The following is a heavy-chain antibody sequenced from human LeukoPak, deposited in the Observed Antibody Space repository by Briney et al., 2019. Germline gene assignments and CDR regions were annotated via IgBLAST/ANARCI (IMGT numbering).Heavy chain of an antibody. D-gene: IGHD6-13*01. V-gene: IGHV3-23*01. CDR2: ISGSGGST. J-gene: IGHJ4*02. Sequence: GGSLRLSCAASGVTVSSNYMSWVRQAPGKGLEWVSAISGSGGSTYYADSVKGRFTISRDNSKNTLYLQMNSLRAEDTAVYYCAKGGSSWSEIDYWGQGTLVTVSS. CDR3: AKGGSSWSEIDY. CDR1: GVTVSSNY.